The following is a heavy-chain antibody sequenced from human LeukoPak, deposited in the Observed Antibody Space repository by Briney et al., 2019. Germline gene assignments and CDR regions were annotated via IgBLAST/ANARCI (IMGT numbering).Heavy chain of an antibody. Sequence: PSETLSLTCTVSGVSISSYYWSWIRQPPGKGLEWIGYIYYSGSTNYNPSLKSRVTISVDTYKNQFSLKLSSVTAADTAVYYCARVGTYGSGSYLSWLDYWGQGTLVTVSS. CDR1: GVSISSYY. CDR3: ARVGTYGSGSYLSWLDY. D-gene: IGHD3-10*01. CDR2: IYYSGST. V-gene: IGHV4-59*01. J-gene: IGHJ4*02.